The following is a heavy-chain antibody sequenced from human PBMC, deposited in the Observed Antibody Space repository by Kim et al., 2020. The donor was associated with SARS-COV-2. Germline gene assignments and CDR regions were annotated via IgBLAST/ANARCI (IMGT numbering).Heavy chain of an antibody. V-gene: IGHV3-23*01. Sequence: GGSLTLSCVASGFTFTSRAMSWVRQSPVKGLEWVASINNGGNPYYANSVKGRFTISRDITKDTLYLQMNSLRADDTALYYCAKDHPSNGWPAFDSWGQGT. CDR3: AKDHPSNGWPAFDS. J-gene: IGHJ4*02. D-gene: IGHD6-19*01. CDR2: INNGGNP. CDR1: GFTFTSRA.